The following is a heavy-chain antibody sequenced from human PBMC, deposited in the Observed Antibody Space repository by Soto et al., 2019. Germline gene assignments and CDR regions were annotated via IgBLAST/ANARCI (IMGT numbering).Heavy chain of an antibody. Sequence: GGSLRLSCAASGFTFSRYWMHWVRQAPGKGLVWVSRINSDGSSTSYADSVKGRFTISRDNAKNTLYLQMNSLRAEDTAVYYCARVLYDFWSGYQYFDYWGQGTLVTVSS. J-gene: IGHJ4*02. V-gene: IGHV3-74*01. CDR3: ARVLYDFWSGYQYFDY. CDR1: GFTFSRYW. D-gene: IGHD3-3*01. CDR2: INSDGSST.